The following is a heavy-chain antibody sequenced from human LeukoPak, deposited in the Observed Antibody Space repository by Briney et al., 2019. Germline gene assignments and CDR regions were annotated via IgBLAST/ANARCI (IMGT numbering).Heavy chain of an antibody. V-gene: IGHV5-51*01. D-gene: IGHD3-3*01. CDR1: GYSFTSYW. CDR3: ARLTPISYDFWSGPQSGAFDI. CDR2: IYPGDSDT. Sequence: PGESLKISCKGSGYSFTSYWIGWVRQMPGKGLEWMGIIYPGDSDTRYSPSFQGQVTISADKSISTAYLQWSSLKASDTAMYYCARLTPISYDFWSGPQSGAFDIWGQGTMVTVSS. J-gene: IGHJ3*02.